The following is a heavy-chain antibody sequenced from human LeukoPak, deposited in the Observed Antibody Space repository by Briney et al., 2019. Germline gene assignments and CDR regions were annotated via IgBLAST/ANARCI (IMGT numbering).Heavy chain of an antibody. CDR1: GYSISSGYY. CDR3: AREIQH. CDR2: IYHSGST. V-gene: IGHV4-38-2*02. Sequence: PSETLSLTCTVSGYSISSGYYWGWIRQPPGKGLEWIGSIYHSGSTYYNPSLKSRVTISVDTSKNQFSLKLSSVTAADTAVYYCAREIQHWGQGTLVTVSS. J-gene: IGHJ1*01.